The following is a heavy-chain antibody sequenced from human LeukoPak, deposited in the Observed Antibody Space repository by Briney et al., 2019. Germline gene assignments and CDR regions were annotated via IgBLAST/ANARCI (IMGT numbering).Heavy chain of an antibody. D-gene: IGHD3-9*01. V-gene: IGHV4-34*01. Sequence: PSETLSPTCAVYGGSFSGYYWSWIRQPPGKGLEWIGEINHSGSTNYNPSLKSRVTISVDTSKNQFSLKLSSVTAADTAVYYCARGPDDDILTGYYRGGQGTLVTVSS. CDR3: ARGPDDDILTGYYR. CDR2: INHSGST. CDR1: GGSFSGYY. J-gene: IGHJ4*02.